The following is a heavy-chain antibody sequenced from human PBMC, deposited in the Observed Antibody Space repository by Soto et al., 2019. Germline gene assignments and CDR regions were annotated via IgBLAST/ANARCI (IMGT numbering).Heavy chain of an antibody. CDR2: INWNGGST. D-gene: IGHD3-3*01. CDR1: GFTFDDYG. Sequence: GSLRLSCAASGFTFDDYGMSWVRQAPGKGLEWVSGINWNGGSTGYADSVKGRFTISRDNAKNSLYLQMNSLRAEDTALYYCARVSDFGVVIYYYGMDVWGQGTTVTVSS. CDR3: ARVSDFGVVIYYYGMDV. V-gene: IGHV3-20*04. J-gene: IGHJ6*02.